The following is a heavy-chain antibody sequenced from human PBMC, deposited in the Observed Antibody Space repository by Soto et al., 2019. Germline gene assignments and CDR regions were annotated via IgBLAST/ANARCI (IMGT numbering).Heavy chain of an antibody. D-gene: IGHD3-3*01. CDR3: ARLSLRDFFLDY. Sequence: SETLSLTCTVSGGSISSYYWSWIRQPPGKGLEWIGYIYYSGSTNYNPSLKSRVTISVDTSKNQFSLKLSSVTAADTAVYYCARLSLRDFFLDYWGQGTLVTVSS. J-gene: IGHJ4*02. CDR2: IYYSGST. CDR1: GGSISSYY. V-gene: IGHV4-59*08.